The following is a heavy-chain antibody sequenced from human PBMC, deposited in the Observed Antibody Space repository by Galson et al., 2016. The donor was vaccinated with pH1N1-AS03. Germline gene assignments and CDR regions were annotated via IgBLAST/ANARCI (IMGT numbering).Heavy chain of an antibody. J-gene: IGHJ4*02. V-gene: IGHV3-7*03. CDR1: GFSFSASW. CDR2: IRQDGSEK. CDR3: AREPWEATQGEY. Sequence: SLRLPCAASGFSFSASWMSWVRQAPGKGLEWVANIRQDGSEKYYMDSVEGRFTISRDNAKNSLYLQMNSLRVEDTAVYYCAREPWEATQGEYWGQGTLVTVSS. D-gene: IGHD3-16*01.